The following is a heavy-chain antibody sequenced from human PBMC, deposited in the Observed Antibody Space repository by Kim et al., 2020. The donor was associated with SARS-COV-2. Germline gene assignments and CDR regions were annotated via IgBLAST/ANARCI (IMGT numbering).Heavy chain of an antibody. CDR3: ARDRLGVTGDYYYGMDV. Sequence: SETLSLTCTVSGGSISSYYWSWIRQPPGKGLEWIGYIYYSGSTNYNPSLKSRVTISVDTSKNQFSLKLSSVTAADTAVYYCARDRLGVTGDYYYGMDVWG. CDR2: IYYSGST. J-gene: IGHJ6*01. V-gene: IGHV4-59*13. CDR1: GGSISSYY. D-gene: IGHD2-21*02.